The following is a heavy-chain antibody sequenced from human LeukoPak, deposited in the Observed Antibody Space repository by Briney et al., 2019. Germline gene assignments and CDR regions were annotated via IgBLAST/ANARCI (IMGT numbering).Heavy chain of an antibody. CDR3: AIDVTPRSGSHDAFDI. CDR1: GFTFDDYA. J-gene: IGHJ3*02. V-gene: IGHV3-9*03. CDR2: ISWNSGSI. Sequence: SLRLSCAASGFTFDDYAMHWVRQAPGKGLEWVSGISWNSGSIGYADSVKGRFTISRDNAKNSLYLQMNSLRAEDMALYYCAIDVTPRSGSHDAFDIWGQGTMVTVSP. D-gene: IGHD1-26*01.